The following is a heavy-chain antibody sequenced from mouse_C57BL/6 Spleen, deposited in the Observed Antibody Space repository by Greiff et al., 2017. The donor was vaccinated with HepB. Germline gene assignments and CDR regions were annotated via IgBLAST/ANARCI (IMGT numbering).Heavy chain of an antibody. CDR2: IYPGSGST. D-gene: IGHD3-2*02. CDR1: GYTFTSYW. V-gene: IGHV1-55*01. Sequence: QVQLQQPGAELVKPGASVKMSCKASGYTFTSYWITWVKQRPGQGLEWIGDIYPGSGSTNYNEKFKSKATLTVDTSSSTAYMQLSSLTSEDSAVYYCARSSQLRFLFDYWGQGTTLTVSS. CDR3: ARSSQLRFLFDY. J-gene: IGHJ2*01.